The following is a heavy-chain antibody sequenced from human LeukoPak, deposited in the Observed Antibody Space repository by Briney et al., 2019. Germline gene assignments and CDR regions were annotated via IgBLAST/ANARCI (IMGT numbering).Heavy chain of an antibody. J-gene: IGHJ4*02. CDR1: GFTFNDYA. CDR2: ISASAAMT. Sequence: PGGSLRLSCAASGFTFNDYAMTWVRQAPGKGREWVSSISASAAMTYYADSVKGRFTVSRDNSKNTLYQQMSRLTAADTAVYYCAKDRSIGTYYTFDHWGQGTLVTVSS. V-gene: IGHV3-23*01. CDR3: AKDRSIGTYYTFDH. D-gene: IGHD1-26*01.